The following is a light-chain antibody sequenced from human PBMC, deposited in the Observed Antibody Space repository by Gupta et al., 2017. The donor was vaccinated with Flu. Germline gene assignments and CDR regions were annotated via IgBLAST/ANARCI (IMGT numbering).Light chain of an antibody. Sequence: TFSCSGPNSNIGRYGVDGFQQLPGTAPKLIIYDYSDRPSGAPDRFSGSKSGTSASLAISGLQSEDEADYYCAVWDDSLRGHYVFGSGTKVTVL. CDR2: DYS. CDR3: AVWDDSLRGHYV. V-gene: IGLV1-44*01. CDR1: NSNIGRYG. J-gene: IGLJ1*01.